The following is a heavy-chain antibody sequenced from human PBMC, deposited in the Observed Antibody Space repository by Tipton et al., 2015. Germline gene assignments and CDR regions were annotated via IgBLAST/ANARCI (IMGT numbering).Heavy chain of an antibody. J-gene: IGHJ4*02. V-gene: IGHV4-4*09. CDR2: IYSSATT. CDR3: AKTHGAYDWYLDQ. D-gene: IGHD5-12*01. Sequence: LRLSCTVSGGSIRSYYWNWVRQSPGKGLEWIGYIYSSATTSYSSAFRSRVTISMDTSKNQFSLNLRSVTAADTAVYFCAKTHGAYDWYLDQWGQGTLVTVSS. CDR1: GGSIRSYY.